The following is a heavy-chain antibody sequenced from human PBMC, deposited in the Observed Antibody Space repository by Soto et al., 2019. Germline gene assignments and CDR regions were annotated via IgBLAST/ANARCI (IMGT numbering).Heavy chain of an antibody. D-gene: IGHD3-9*01. CDR2: INAGNGNT. CDR1: GYTFTSYA. J-gene: IGHJ4*02. CDR3: ARDKDWAFDY. Sequence: ASVKVSCKASGYTFTSYAMHWVRQAPGQRLEWMGWINAGNGNTKYYADSVKGRFTISRDNSKNTLYLQMNSLRAEDTAVYYCARDKDWAFDYWGQGALVTVSS. V-gene: IGHV1-3*01.